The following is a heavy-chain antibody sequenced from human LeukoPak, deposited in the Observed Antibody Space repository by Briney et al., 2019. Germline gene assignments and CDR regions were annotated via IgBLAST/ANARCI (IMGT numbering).Heavy chain of an antibody. CDR1: GGSISSGDYY. CDR3: ARHSSGYNGTDY. Sequence: SETLPLTCTVSGGSISSGDYYWSWIRQPPGKGLEWIGYIYYSGSTYYNPSLKSRVTISVDTSKNQFSLKLSSVTAADTAVYYCARHSSGYNGTDYWGQGTLVTVSS. CDR2: IYYSGST. D-gene: IGHD3-22*01. J-gene: IGHJ4*02. V-gene: IGHV4-30-4*08.